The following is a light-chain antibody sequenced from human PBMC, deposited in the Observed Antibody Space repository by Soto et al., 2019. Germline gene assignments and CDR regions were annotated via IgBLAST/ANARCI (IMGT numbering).Light chain of an antibody. Sequence: EIVMMQPPATLSVSPGERATLSCRASQSVSGDLAWYQQKPGQAPRLLIYGPSTRATGIPARFSGSGSGTEFTLTISGLQSEDFAIYFCQQYKSWPITFGQGTRLEIK. V-gene: IGKV3-15*01. CDR3: QQYKSWPIT. CDR1: QSVSGD. CDR2: GPS. J-gene: IGKJ5*01.